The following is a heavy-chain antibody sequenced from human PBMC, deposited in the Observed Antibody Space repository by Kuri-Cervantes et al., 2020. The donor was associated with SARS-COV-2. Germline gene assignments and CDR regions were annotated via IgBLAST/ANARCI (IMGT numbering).Heavy chain of an antibody. CDR3: AKGFYGDYVGPGAFDI. V-gene: IGHV3-23*01. CDR1: GFTFSSYA. Sequence: GESLCLSSAASGFTFSSYAMSWVRQAPGKGLEWVSAISGSGGRTYHADSVKGRFTISRDNSKNTLYLQMNSLRAEDTAVYYCAKGFYGDYVGPGAFDIWGQGTMVTVSS. J-gene: IGHJ3*02. D-gene: IGHD4-17*01. CDR2: ISGSGGRT.